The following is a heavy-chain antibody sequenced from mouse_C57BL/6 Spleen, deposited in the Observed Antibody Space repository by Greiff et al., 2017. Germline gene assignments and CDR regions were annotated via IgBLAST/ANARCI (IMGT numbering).Heavy chain of an antibody. J-gene: IGHJ2*01. D-gene: IGHD1-1*01. CDR3: ARSGTTVVAHYFDY. CDR1: GYTFTSYG. CDR2: IYPRSGNT. V-gene: IGHV1-81*01. Sequence: LQESGAELARPGASVKLSCKASGYTFTSYGISWVKQRTGQGLEWIGEIYPRSGNTYYNEKFKGKATLTADKSSSTAYMELRSLTSEDSAVYFCARSGTTVVAHYFDYWGQGTTLTVSS.